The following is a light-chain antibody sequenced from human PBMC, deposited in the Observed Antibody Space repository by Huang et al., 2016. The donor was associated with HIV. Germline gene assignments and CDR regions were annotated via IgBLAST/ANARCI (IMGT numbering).Light chain of an antibody. Sequence: EIVMTQSPATLSVSPGERATLSCRASQSVSGNLAWYQQKPGQAPRRLIYGASTRATDSPARFSGSGSGTEFNLTISRLQSEDFAVYYCQQYNNWPRTFGQGTKVEIK. V-gene: IGKV3-15*01. CDR1: QSVSGN. CDR3: QQYNNWPRT. CDR2: GAS. J-gene: IGKJ1*01.